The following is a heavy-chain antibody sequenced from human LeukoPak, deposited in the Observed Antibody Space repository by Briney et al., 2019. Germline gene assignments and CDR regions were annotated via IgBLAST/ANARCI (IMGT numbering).Heavy chain of an antibody. CDR2: INPNSGGT. CDR1: GYTFTGYY. Sequence: ASVTVSCKASGYTFTGYYMHWVRQAPGQGLEWMGWINPNSGGTNYAQKFQGRVTMTRDTSISTAYMELSRLRSDDTAVYYCAKDLVYQWSVWEVFDPWGPGTLVTVSS. V-gene: IGHV1-2*02. J-gene: IGHJ5*02. D-gene: IGHD6-19*01. CDR3: AKDLVYQWSVWEVFDP.